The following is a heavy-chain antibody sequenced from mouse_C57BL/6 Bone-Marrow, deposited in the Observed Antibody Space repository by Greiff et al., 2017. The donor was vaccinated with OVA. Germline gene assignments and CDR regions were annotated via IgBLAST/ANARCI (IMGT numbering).Heavy chain of an antibody. CDR1: GYSFTDYN. CDR2: INPNYGTT. V-gene: IGHV1-39*01. D-gene: IGHD1-1*01. J-gene: IGHJ1*03. Sequence: QLQESGPELVKPGASVKISCKASGYSFTDYNMNWVKQSNGKSLEWIGVINPNYGTTSYNQKFKGKATLTVDQSSSTAYMQLNSLTSEDSAVYYCARRGYYGSSPYWYFDVWGTGTTVTVSS. CDR3: ARRGYYGSSPYWYFDV.